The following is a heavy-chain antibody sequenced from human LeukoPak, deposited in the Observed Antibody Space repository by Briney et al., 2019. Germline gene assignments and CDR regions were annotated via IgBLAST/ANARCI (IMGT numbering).Heavy chain of an antibody. CDR3: TRVSGGYDLSDY. CDR2: IRKDGSLQ. CDR1: GFTFSSFW. J-gene: IGHJ4*02. Sequence: GGSLRPSCAASGFTFSSFWMSWVRQAPGKGLEWVANIRKDGSLQYYVDSVEGRFTISRDNAKNSLYLQMNSLRADDTAVYYCTRVSGGYDLSDYWGQGTLVTVSS. D-gene: IGHD3-3*01. V-gene: IGHV3-7*03.